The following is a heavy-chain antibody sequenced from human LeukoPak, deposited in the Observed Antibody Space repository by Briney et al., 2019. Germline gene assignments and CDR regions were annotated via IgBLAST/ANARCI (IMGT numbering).Heavy chain of an antibody. CDR3: ARIGVSAMGYYYGMDV. V-gene: IGHV3-11*01. Sequence: GGSLRLSCAASGFTFSDYYMSWIRQAPGKGLEWVSYISSSGSTIYYADSVKGRFTISRDNAKNSLYLQMNSLRAEDTAVYYCARIGVSAMGYYYGMDVWGQGTLVTVSS. CDR2: ISSSGSTI. J-gene: IGHJ6*02. CDR1: GFTFSDYY. D-gene: IGHD2-21*02.